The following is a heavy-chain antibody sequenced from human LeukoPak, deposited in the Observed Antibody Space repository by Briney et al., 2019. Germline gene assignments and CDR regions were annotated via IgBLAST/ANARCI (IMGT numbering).Heavy chain of an antibody. V-gene: IGHV1-2*02. Sequence: ASVKVSCKASGYTFIDYYMHWVRQAPGKEPAWMGWIHPTCGGSDYVQKFQGRVTMTRDTSISTAYMELSRLRSDDTAVYYCARVHPMVRGVVIWWFDSWGQGTLVTVSS. CDR2: IHPTCGGS. CDR1: GYTFIDYY. D-gene: IGHD3-10*01. CDR3: ARVHPMVRGVVIWWFDS. J-gene: IGHJ5*01.